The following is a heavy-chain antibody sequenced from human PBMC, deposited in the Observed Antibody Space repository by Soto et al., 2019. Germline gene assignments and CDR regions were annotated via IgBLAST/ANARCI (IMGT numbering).Heavy chain of an antibody. CDR2: ISGSGGTT. CDR1: GFTFSTYA. D-gene: IGHD6-13*01. V-gene: IGHV3-23*01. CDR3: AKASVGTDY. Sequence: EVQLLESGGGLVQPGGSLRLSCVASGFTFSTYAMSWVRQAPGKGLEWVSAISGSGGTTYYADSVEGRFTISRDNSKNTLYLQLPSLGPGDAARYCRAKASVGTDYWGQGTLGSVSS. J-gene: IGHJ4*02.